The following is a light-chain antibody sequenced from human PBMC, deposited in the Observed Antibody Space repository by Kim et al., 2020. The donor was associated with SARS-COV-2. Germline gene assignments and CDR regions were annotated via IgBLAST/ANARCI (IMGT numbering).Light chain of an antibody. CDR2: EDT. J-gene: IGLJ3*02. V-gene: IGLV2-23*02. CDR1: SSDIGSHNV. Sequence: QSALTQPASVSGSPGQSITITCTGTSSDIGSHNVVSWYQQHPGKVPKLIIYEDTKRPSGVSNRFSGSKSGNTASLTISGLQAEDEADYYCCSHTSRSTFVFGGETKVTVL. CDR3: CSHTSRSTFV.